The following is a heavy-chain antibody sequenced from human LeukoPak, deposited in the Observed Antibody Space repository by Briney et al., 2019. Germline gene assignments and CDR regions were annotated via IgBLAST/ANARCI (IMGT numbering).Heavy chain of an antibody. J-gene: IGHJ4*02. CDR1: GFTFSSYD. Sequence: GESLTLSCAASGFTFSSYDMRWVRQAPGKGGEGASGINTSGGSKAHEDSVKGRITSYRENDKNTVYLQMKSQREEDTGVYYCAKDVDPFGSSSSVEGFDYWGQGTLVTVSS. CDR2: INTSGGSK. CDR3: AKDVDPFGSSSSVEGFDY. V-gene: IGHV3-23*01. D-gene: IGHD3-10*01.